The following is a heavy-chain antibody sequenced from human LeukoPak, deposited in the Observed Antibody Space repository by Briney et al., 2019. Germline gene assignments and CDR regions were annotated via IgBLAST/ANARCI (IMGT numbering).Heavy chain of an antibody. CDR3: ARDVDSSGRIDS. CDR1: GGSISSSSYY. V-gene: IGHV4-61*01. Sequence: SETLSLTCTVSGGSISSSSYYWGWIRQPPGRGLEWIGYIYDSGSTNYNPSLKSRVTISVDTSKNQFSLSLSSVTAADTAVYYCARDVDSSGRIDSWGQGTLVTVSS. D-gene: IGHD3-22*01. CDR2: IYDSGST. J-gene: IGHJ4*02.